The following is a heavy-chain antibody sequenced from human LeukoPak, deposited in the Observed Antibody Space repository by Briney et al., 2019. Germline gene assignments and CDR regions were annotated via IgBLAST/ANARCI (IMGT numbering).Heavy chain of an antibody. CDR2: IYYSGST. V-gene: IGHV4-31*03. CDR3: ARESRDYYYDSSGNFDY. D-gene: IGHD3-22*01. Sequence: SETLSLTCTVSGGSISSGGYYWSWIRQHPGKGLEWIGYIYYSGSTYYNPSLKSRVTISVDTSKNQFSLKLSSVTAAGTAVYYCARESRDYYYDSSGNFDYWGQGTLVTVSS. CDR1: GGSISSGGYY. J-gene: IGHJ4*02.